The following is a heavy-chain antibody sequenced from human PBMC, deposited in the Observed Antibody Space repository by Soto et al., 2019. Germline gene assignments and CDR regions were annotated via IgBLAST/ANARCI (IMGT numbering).Heavy chain of an antibody. V-gene: IGHV1-69*13. Sequence: ASVKVSCKASGGTFSSYAISGVRQAPGQGLEWMGGIIPIFGTANYAQKFQGRVTITADESTSTAYMELSSLRAEDTAVYYCARGGTIFGVVIHLANYYYGMDVWGQGTTVTVSS. CDR3: ARGGTIFGVVIHLANYYYGMDV. CDR2: IIPIFGTA. J-gene: IGHJ6*02. D-gene: IGHD3-3*01. CDR1: GGTFSSYA.